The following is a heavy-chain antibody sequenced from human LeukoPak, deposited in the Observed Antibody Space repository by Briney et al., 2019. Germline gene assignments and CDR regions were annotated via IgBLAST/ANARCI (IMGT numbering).Heavy chain of an antibody. CDR2: MNPNSGNT. CDR3: ARAPSRDRQRFLEWLPATNYYMDV. J-gene: IGHJ6*03. CDR1: GYTFTSYD. Sequence: ASVKVSCKASGYTFTSYDINWVRQATGQGLEWMGWMNPNSGNTGYAQKFQGRVTITRNTSISTAYMELSSLRSEDTAVYYCARAPSRDRQRFLEWLPATNYYMDVWGKGTTVTVSS. D-gene: IGHD3-3*01. V-gene: IGHV1-8*03.